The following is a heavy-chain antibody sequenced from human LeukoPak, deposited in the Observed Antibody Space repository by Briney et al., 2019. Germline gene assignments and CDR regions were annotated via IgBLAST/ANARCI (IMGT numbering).Heavy chain of an antibody. D-gene: IGHD1-26*01. J-gene: IGHJ4*02. CDR3: AFGSYSVGLFDF. CDR2: INSNIGDT. Sequence: ASVKVSCKASGYPFTGYYIHWVRQAPGQGFEWMGWINSNIGDTSYAQKFQGRVTMTRDTSISTAYMELSRLTSDDTAVYFCAFGSYSVGLFDFWGQGTLVTVSS. CDR1: GYPFTGYY. V-gene: IGHV1-2*02.